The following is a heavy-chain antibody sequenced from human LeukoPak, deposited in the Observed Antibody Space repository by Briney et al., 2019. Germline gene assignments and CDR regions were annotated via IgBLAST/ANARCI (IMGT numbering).Heavy chain of an antibody. CDR3: ARGRYSAGDNCFDP. D-gene: IGHD3-9*01. CDR2: IHYTGST. J-gene: IGHJ5*02. Sequence: SETLSHTCSVSGDSISNYYWSWIRQSPGKGLEWIGYIHYTGSTNYNPSLKSRVTMLIDTSKNQFSLKLSSVTAADTAVYYCARGRYSAGDNCFDPWGQGTLVTVSS. V-gene: IGHV4-59*01. CDR1: GDSISNYY.